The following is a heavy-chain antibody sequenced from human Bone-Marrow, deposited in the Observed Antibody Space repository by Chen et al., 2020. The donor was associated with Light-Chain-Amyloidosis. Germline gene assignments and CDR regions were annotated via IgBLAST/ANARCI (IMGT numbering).Heavy chain of an antibody. D-gene: IGHD6-19*01. CDR3: VRHTRRGWPYHYRLDG. J-gene: IGHJ6*02. CDR2: LYFSGST. CDR1: GDSISSSSGCY. V-gene: IGHV4-39*01. Sequence: QLQLQESGPGLVRPSETLSLTCTVSGDSISSSSGCYWGWVRQPPGRGLEWIGSLYFSGSTHYNPSLESRGTISGDTSKNPFSPKLTPVTAAETALYYWVRHTRRGWPYHYRLDGWGQGTTVTVSS.